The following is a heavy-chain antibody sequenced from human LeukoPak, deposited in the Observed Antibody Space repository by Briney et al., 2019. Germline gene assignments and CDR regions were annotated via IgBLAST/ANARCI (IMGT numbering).Heavy chain of an antibody. D-gene: IGHD3-10*01. V-gene: IGHV3-21*01. CDR2: ISSSSSYI. CDR1: GFTFSSYA. J-gene: IGHJ4*02. Sequence: GGSLRLSCAASGFTFSSYAMSWVRQAPGKGLEWVSSISSSSSYIYYADSVKGRFTISRDNAKNSLYLQMNSLRAEDTAVYYCARDLWFGDLTGYWGQGTLVTVSS. CDR3: ARDLWFGDLTGY.